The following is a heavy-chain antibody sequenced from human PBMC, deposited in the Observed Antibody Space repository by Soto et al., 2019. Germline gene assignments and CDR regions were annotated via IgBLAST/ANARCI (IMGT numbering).Heavy chain of an antibody. CDR2: IYWDDDK. CDR1: GFSLSTSGVG. D-gene: IGHD3-10*01. CDR3: AHLGSGSPSFDY. J-gene: IGHJ4*02. Sequence: QITLKESGPTLVKPTQTLTLTCTFSGFSLSTSGVGVGWIRQPPGKALEWLALIYWDDDKRYSPSLKSRLTITKDAYKNQVVLTMTNMDPVDTATYYCAHLGSGSPSFDYWGQGTLVTVSS. V-gene: IGHV2-5*02.